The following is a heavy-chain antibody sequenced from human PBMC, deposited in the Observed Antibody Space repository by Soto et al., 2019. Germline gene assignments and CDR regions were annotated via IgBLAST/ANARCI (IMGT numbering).Heavy chain of an antibody. CDR2: INYSGTT. Sequence: QLQLQESGPGLVKPSETLSLTCTVSGGSISSSPYYWGWIRQPPGKGLECIGIINYSGTTYNNPSLKRRVTISVDTTKNQFSLNLKSVTAADTAVYYCARAGNWFDPWGQGTLVTVSS. V-gene: IGHV4-39*01. CDR1: GGSISSSPYY. D-gene: IGHD3-10*01. CDR3: ARAGNWFDP. J-gene: IGHJ5*02.